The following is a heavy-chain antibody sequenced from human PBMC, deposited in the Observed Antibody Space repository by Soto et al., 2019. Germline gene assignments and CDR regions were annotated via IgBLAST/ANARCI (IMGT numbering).Heavy chain of an antibody. CDR2: INHSGST. CDR3: ARRLVVPAASRRSYDYDGRDV. D-gene: IGHD2-2*01. Sequence: QVQLQQWGAGLLKPSETLSLTCAVYGGSFSGYYWSWLRQPPGKGLEWIGEINHSGSTNYNPSLKGGVTISVYTSRNQVSLKRSSVTAADTAVYYCARRLVVPAASRRSYDYDGRDVWGQGTTVTVSS. CDR1: GGSFSGYY. J-gene: IGHJ6*02. V-gene: IGHV4-34*01.